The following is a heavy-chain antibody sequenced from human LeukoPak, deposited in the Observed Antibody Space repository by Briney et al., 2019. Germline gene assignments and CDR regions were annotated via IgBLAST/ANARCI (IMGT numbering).Heavy chain of an antibody. CDR1: GFTSSGYW. D-gene: IGHD3-22*01. V-gene: IGHV3-7*01. Sequence: GGSLRLSCVASGFTSSGYWMAWVRQAPGKGLEWVANIKQDGSAKTYVDSVKGRFTISRDNARNSLYLQMNSLRADDTAVYYCVRHYYDGSAYFFDCWGQGTLVTVSS. CDR2: IKQDGSAK. CDR3: VRHYYDGSAYFFDC. J-gene: IGHJ4*02.